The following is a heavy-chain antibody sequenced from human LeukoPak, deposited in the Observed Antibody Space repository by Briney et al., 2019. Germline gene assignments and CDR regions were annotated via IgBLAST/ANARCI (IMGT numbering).Heavy chain of an antibody. D-gene: IGHD6-19*01. CDR2: IGGSGSRT. J-gene: IGHJ3*02. CDR3: AKYSSAWYNDPFDI. Sequence: GGSLRLSCVASGFTFSTYAMSWVRQAPGKGLEWVSGIGGSGSRTYYADSVKGRFSISRDNSKNTLFLQMNSLRAEDTAVYYCAKYSSAWYNDPFDIWGQGTMVTVSS. CDR1: GFTFSTYA. V-gene: IGHV3-23*01.